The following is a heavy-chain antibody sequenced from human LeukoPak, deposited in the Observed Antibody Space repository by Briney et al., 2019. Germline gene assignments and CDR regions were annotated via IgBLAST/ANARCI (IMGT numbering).Heavy chain of an antibody. J-gene: IGHJ6*02. V-gene: IGHV1-24*01. CDR1: GYTLTELS. Sequence: ASVKVSCKVSGYTLTELSMHWVRQAPGKGLEWMGGFGPEDGETIYAQKFQGRVTMTEDTSTDTAYMELSSLRSEDTAVYYCAALEDIVVVPTYGMDVWGQGTTVTVSS. CDR2: FGPEDGET. D-gene: IGHD2-2*01. CDR3: AALEDIVVVPTYGMDV.